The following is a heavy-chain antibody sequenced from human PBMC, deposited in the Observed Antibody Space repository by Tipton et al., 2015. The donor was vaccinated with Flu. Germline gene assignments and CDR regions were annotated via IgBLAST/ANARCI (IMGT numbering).Heavy chain of an antibody. CDR3: ARRDYSNYVSEPKNWFDS. V-gene: IGHV4-30-2*01. J-gene: IGHJ5*01. CDR1: GGSISGGAFS. CDR2: IYDSGIT. Sequence: TLSLTCAVSGGSISGGAFSRSWIRQPPGKGLEWIGNIYDSGITYYNPSLKSRVTMSLDRSKNQFSLRLSSVTAADTAVYYCARRDYSNYVSEPKNWFDSWGQGALVIVSS. D-gene: IGHD4-11*01.